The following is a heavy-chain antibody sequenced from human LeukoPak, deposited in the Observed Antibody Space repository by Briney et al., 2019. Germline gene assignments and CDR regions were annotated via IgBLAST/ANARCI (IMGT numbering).Heavy chain of an antibody. V-gene: IGHV1-24*01. Sequence: ASVKVSCKVSGYTLTELSMHWVRQAPGKGLEWMGGFDPEDGETIYAQKFQGRVTMTEDTSTDTAYMELSSLRSEDTAVYYCATKDKSTYYDFWSGILLDYWGQGTLVTVSS. J-gene: IGHJ4*02. D-gene: IGHD3-3*01. CDR3: ATKDKSTYYDFWSGILLDY. CDR2: FDPEDGET. CDR1: GYTLTELS.